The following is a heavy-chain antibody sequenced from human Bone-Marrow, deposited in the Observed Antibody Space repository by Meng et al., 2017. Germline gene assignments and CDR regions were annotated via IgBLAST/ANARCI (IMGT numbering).Heavy chain of an antibody. CDR2: ISSASNYI. CDR3: ARDADWVIFDH. D-gene: IGHD3-9*01. V-gene: IGHV3-21*01. CDR1: GFTFRNFA. Sequence: GESLKISCAASGFTFRNFAMHWVRQAPGKGLEWVSSISSASNYIDYTDSVKGRFTISRDNAKRSLFLQMNSLRAEDTAVYYCARDADWVIFDHWGQGALVTVSS. J-gene: IGHJ4*02.